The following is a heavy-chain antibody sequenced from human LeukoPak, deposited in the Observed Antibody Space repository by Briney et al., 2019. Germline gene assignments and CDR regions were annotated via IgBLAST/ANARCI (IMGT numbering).Heavy chain of an antibody. CDR3: ARDSSFSEAGFYYDSSGYSDY. J-gene: IGHJ4*02. Sequence: GASVKVSCKASGGTFSSYAISWVRQAPGQGLEWMGRIIPILGIANYAQKFQGRVTITADKSTSTAYMELSSLRSEDTAVYYCARDSSFSEAGFYYDSSGYSDYWGQGTLVTVSS. V-gene: IGHV1-69*04. CDR1: GGTFSSYA. CDR2: IIPILGIA. D-gene: IGHD3-22*01.